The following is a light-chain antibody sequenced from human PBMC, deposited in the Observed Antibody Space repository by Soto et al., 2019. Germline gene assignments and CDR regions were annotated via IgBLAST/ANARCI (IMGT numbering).Light chain of an antibody. CDR3: QQYGSSPRT. Sequence: EMVLTQSPGTLSLYPGDSAALSCRASQSVSSRSLAWYQQKRGQAPRLLIHGASNRATGIPDRFSGSGYGTDFTLTISRLEPEDFAVYYCQQYGSSPRTFGRGTKVEV. CDR1: QSVSSRS. J-gene: IGKJ4*02. CDR2: GAS. V-gene: IGKV3-20*01.